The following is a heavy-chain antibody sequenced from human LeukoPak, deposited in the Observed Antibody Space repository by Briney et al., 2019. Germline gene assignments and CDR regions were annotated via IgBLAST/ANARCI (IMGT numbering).Heavy chain of an antibody. Sequence: SETLSLTCTVSGVSIINFHWSWIRRPAGKGLEWVGRMFTSENANYNPSLKSRVTMPLDASRNQFSLKLSSVTAADTAVYFCARDRLCPNGVCNVNAKYGMDVWGQGTTVTV. D-gene: IGHD2-8*01. CDR1: GVSIINFH. V-gene: IGHV4-4*07. J-gene: IGHJ6*02. CDR3: ARDRLCPNGVCNVNAKYGMDV. CDR2: MFTSENA.